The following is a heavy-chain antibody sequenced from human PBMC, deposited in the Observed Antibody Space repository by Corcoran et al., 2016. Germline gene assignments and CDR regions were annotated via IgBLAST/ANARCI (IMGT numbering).Heavy chain of an antibody. CDR3: ARVLTYSSSWYRGDAVDI. Sequence: QVQLVQSGAEVKKPGASVKVSCKASGYTFTSYGISWVRQAPGQGLEWMGWISAYNGNTNYAQKLQGRVTMTTDTSTSTAYMELRSLSSDDTAVYYCARVLTYSSSWYRGDAVDIGGQGTMVTVSS. CDR2: ISAYNGNT. CDR1: GYTFTSYG. J-gene: IGHJ3*02. D-gene: IGHD6-13*01. V-gene: IGHV1-18*01.